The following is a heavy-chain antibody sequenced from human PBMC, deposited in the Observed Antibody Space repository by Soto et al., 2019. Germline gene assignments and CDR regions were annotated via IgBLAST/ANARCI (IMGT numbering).Heavy chain of an antibody. D-gene: IGHD3-22*01. CDR2: INAGNGNT. CDR3: ARSPHSSVGRNAFDI. CDR1: GYTFTSYA. V-gene: IGHV1-3*05. J-gene: IGHJ3*02. Sequence: QVPLVQSGAEEKKPGASVKVSCKASGYTFTSYAMHWVRQAPGQRLEWMGWINAGNGNTKYSQKFQGRVTITRDTSXITAYMELSSLRSEDTAVYYCARSPHSSVGRNAFDIWGQGTMVTVSS.